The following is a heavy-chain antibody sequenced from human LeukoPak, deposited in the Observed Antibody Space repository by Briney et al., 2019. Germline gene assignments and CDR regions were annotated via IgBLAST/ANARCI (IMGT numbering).Heavy chain of an antibody. Sequence: SETLSLTCTVSGGSISSYYWSWIRQPPGKGLEWIGYIYYSGSTNYNPSLKSRVTISVDTSKNQFSLKLGSVTAADTAVYYCAGEQRLPYYYYGMDVWGQGTTVTVSS. CDR2: IYYSGST. CDR1: GGSISSYY. CDR3: AGEQRLPYYYYGMDV. D-gene: IGHD6-25*01. J-gene: IGHJ6*02. V-gene: IGHV4-59*01.